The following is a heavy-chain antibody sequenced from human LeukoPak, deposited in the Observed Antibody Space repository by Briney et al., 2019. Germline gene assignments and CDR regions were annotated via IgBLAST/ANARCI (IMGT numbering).Heavy chain of an antibody. CDR1: GYNFTTYW. Sequence: GESLKISCKVSGYNFTTYWIAWVRQMPGKGLEWVGIIYPGDSETRYSPSLQGQVTISADKSISNAYPQWSSLKASDTAIYYCARHGARGLSSTPLEYWGQGTLVTVS. V-gene: IGHV5-51*01. CDR3: ARHGARGLSSTPLEY. J-gene: IGHJ4*02. CDR2: IYPGDSET. D-gene: IGHD6-13*01.